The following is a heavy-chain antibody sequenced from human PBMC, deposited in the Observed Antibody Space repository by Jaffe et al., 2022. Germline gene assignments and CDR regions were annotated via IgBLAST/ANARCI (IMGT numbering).Heavy chain of an antibody. D-gene: IGHD3-22*01. J-gene: IGHJ3*02. V-gene: IGHV5-51*03. Sequence: EVQLVQSGAEVKKPGESLKISCKGSGYSFTSYWIGWVRQMPGKGLEWMGIIYPGDSDTRYSPSFQGQVTISADKSISTAYLQWSSLKASDTAMYYCVRPSLGYYDSSGYAYAFDIWGQGTMVTVSS. CDR3: VRPSLGYYDSSGYAYAFDI. CDR1: GYSFTSYW. CDR2: IYPGDSDT.